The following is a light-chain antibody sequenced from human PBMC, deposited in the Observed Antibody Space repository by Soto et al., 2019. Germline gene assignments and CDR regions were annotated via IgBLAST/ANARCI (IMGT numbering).Light chain of an antibody. CDR3: CSYAPISTVV. CDR1: SSDVGSYNL. J-gene: IGLJ3*02. Sequence: QSALTQPASVSGSPGQSITISCTGTSSDVGSYNLVSWYQQHPGQAPKLMIYEDNKRPSGVSNRFSGSKSGNTASLTISGLQAEDEAPYYCCSYAPISTVVFGGGTQLTVL. CDR2: EDN. V-gene: IGLV2-23*01.